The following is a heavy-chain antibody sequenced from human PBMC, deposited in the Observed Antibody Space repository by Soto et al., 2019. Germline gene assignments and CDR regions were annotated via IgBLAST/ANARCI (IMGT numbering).Heavy chain of an antibody. Sequence: QVQLLESGGGVVQPGKSLRLSCAASGFTFSSHAMHWVRQAPGKGLEWVAVISYNGNNNEYYADSVKGRFTISRDNSKSTLYMQMNSLRGEDTAIYFCARDRIASGLRAMDVWGQGTPVSVSS. CDR1: GFTFSSHA. V-gene: IGHV3-30-3*01. D-gene: IGHD6-13*01. J-gene: IGHJ6*02. CDR2: ISYNGNNNE. CDR3: ARDRIASGLRAMDV.